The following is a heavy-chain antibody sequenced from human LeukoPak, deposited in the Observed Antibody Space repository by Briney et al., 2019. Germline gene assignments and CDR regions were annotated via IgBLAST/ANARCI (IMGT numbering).Heavy chain of an antibody. J-gene: IGHJ4*02. CDR2: ISSSSSTI. D-gene: IGHD3-22*01. Sequence: GGSLRLSCAASGFTFSSYSMNWVRQAPGKGLEWVSYISSSSSTIYYADSVKGRFTISRDNAKNSLYLQMNSLRDEDTAVYYCARVMIDDSSGYPTDYFDYWGQGTLVTVPS. CDR1: GFTFSSYS. V-gene: IGHV3-48*02. CDR3: ARVMIDDSSGYPTDYFDY.